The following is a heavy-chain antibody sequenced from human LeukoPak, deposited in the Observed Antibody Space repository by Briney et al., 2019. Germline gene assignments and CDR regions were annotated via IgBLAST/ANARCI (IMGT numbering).Heavy chain of an antibody. J-gene: IGHJ4*02. D-gene: IGHD6-13*01. V-gene: IGHV4-59*08. CDR2: IYYSGST. CDR3: ARRLSSWYAFDY. Sequence: SETLSLTCTVSGGSITYYHWSWIRQPPGKGLEWIGYIYYSGSTNYNPSLKSRVTISVDTPKNQFSLKLSSVAAADTAVYYCARRLSSWYAFDYWGQGTLVTVSS. CDR1: GGSITYYH.